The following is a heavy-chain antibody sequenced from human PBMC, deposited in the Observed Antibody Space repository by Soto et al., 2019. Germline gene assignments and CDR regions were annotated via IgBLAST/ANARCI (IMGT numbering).Heavy chain of an antibody. Sequence: EVQLVEAGGGVVRPGGSLRLSCAASGFTFDDYGMSWVRQAPGKGLEWVSGINWNGGSTGYADSVKGRFTISRDNAKNSLYLQMNSLRAEDTALYHCARDVVPTAAGINWFDPWGQGTLVTVSS. J-gene: IGHJ5*02. V-gene: IGHV3-20*01. D-gene: IGHD2-21*01. CDR3: ARDVVPTAAGINWFDP. CDR1: GFTFDDYG. CDR2: INWNGGST.